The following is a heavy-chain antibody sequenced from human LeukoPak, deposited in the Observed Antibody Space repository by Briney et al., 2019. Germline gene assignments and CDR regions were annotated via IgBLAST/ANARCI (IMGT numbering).Heavy chain of an antibody. CDR2: ISYDGSNK. Sequence: GGSLRLSCAASGFTVRRNYMSWVCQAPGKGLEWVAVISYDGSNKYYADCVKGRFTISRDNSKNTLYLQMNSLRAEDTAVCYCIVLAVTATLGFDYWGQGTLVTVSS. V-gene: IGHV3-30*03. CDR1: GFTVRRNY. J-gene: IGHJ4*02. CDR3: IVLAVTATLGFDY. D-gene: IGHD6-19*01.